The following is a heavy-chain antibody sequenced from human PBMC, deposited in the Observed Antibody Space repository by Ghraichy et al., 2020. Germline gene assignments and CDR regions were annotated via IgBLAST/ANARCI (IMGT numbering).Heavy chain of an antibody. V-gene: IGHV1-18*01. J-gene: IGHJ4*02. D-gene: IGHD3-16*01. Sequence: ASVKVSCKASGYTLTSYGISWVRQAPGQGLEWMGWISPYNGNTIYARKLQGRVTMTTDTSTSTAYMELRSLRSDDTAVYYCARWGGGGPNFDYWGQGTLVTVSS. CDR1: GYTLTSYG. CDR3: ARWGGGGPNFDY. CDR2: ISPYNGNT.